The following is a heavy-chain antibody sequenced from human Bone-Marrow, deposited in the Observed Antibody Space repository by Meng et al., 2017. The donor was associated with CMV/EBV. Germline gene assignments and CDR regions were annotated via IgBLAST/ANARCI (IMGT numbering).Heavy chain of an antibody. V-gene: IGHV1-18*01. CDR3: ARGSTSCYTHCYYYYGMDV. CDR2: ISAYNGNT. Sequence: ASVKVSCKASGYTFTSYGISWVRQAPGQGLEWMGWISAYNGNTNYAQKLQGRVTMTTDTSTSTAYMELSSLRSEDTAVDYCARGSTSCYTHCYYYYGMDVWGQGPTVTFYS. D-gene: IGHD2-2*02. J-gene: IGHJ6*02. CDR1: GYTFTSYG.